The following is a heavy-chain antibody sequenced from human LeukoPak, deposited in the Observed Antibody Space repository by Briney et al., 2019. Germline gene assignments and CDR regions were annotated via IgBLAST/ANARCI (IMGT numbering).Heavy chain of an antibody. D-gene: IGHD2-21*02. Sequence: GASVKVSCKASGYMFTGYYMHWVRQAPGQGLEWMGWINPNSGGTNYAQKFQGRVTMTRDTSISTAYMELSSQRSDDTAVYYCARGYCSGDCFTLFDYWGQGTLVTVSS. V-gene: IGHV1-2*02. J-gene: IGHJ4*02. CDR2: INPNSGGT. CDR3: ARGYCSGDCFTLFDY. CDR1: GYMFTGYY.